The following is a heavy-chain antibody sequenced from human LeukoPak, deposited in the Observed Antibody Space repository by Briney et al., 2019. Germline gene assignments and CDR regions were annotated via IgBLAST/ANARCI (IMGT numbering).Heavy chain of an antibody. J-gene: IGHJ4*02. CDR1: GFPFSSYA. D-gene: IGHD4-17*01. CDR2: ISDSFRIT. V-gene: IGHV3-23*01. Sequence: PGASLRLSCAASGFPFSSYAMSWVRQPPGKGLECVSTISDSFRITDDADSVKGRFTISRDNSKNMLYLQMNTLRAEDTAVYYCAKRHGDYFDYWGQGTLVTVSS. CDR3: AKRHGDYFDY.